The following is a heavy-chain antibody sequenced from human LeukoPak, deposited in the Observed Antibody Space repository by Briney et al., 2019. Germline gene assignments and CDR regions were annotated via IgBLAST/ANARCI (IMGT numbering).Heavy chain of an antibody. D-gene: IGHD6-19*01. CDR1: GFTFSSYG. J-gene: IGHJ6*03. V-gene: IGHV3-21*01. CDR3: ARDSDSSGWLDYYMDV. Sequence: GGSLRLSCAASGFTFSSYGMHWVRQAPGKGLEWVSSISSSSSYIYYADSVKGRFTISRDNAKNSLYLQMNSLRAEDTAVYYCARDSDSSGWLDYYMDVWGKGTTVTISS. CDR2: ISSSSSYI.